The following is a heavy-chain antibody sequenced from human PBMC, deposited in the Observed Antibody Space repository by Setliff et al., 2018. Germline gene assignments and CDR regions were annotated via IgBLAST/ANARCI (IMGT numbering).Heavy chain of an antibody. D-gene: IGHD2-15*01. V-gene: IGHV4-59*02. Sequence: PSETLSLTCTVSGGSVRSHYWSWIRHSPGKGLEWIGFIFYSGDTKSNPSLKSRVTMSVDTPKNQFSLQLRSVTAADTAVYYCARAPGRQDYHYMELWGKGTTVTVSS. CDR2: IFYSGDT. J-gene: IGHJ6*03. CDR3: ARAPGRQDYHYMEL. CDR1: GGSVRSHY.